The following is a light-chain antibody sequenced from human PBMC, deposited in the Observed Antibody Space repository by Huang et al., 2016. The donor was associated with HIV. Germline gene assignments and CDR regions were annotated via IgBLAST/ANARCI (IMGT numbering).Light chain of an antibody. CDR3: QQRFNWPLT. J-gene: IGKJ4*01. V-gene: IGKV3-11*01. CDR1: LNISTY. Sequence: EIVLTQSPATLPLSPGERATLSCRASLNISTYLAWYQQKPGQAPRLLIFGTSNRATGLPARFSGSGSGTDFTLTISSLEPEDFAVYYCQQRFNWPLTFGGGTTVEIK. CDR2: GTS.